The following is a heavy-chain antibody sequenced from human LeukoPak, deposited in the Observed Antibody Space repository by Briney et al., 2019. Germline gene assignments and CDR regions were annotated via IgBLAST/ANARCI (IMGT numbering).Heavy chain of an antibody. D-gene: IGHD3-16*01. J-gene: IGHJ3*02. V-gene: IGHV3-73*01. Sequence: GGSLRLSCAASGFTFSDSAMHWVRQASGKGMEWVGRIRSKAKHSATAYVASVKGRFTISRDDSKNTAYLQMNSLKTEDTAVYYCTRTSFGWGAFDIWGQGTVVTVSS. CDR3: TRTSFGWGAFDI. CDR2: IRSKAKHSAT. CDR1: GFTFSDSA.